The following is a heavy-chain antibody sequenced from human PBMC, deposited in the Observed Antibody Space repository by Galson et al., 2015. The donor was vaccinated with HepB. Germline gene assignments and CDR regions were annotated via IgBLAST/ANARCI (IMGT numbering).Heavy chain of an antibody. CDR1: GYTFTSYY. J-gene: IGHJ3*02. Sequence: SVKVSCKASGYTFTSYYMHWVRQAPGQGLEWMGIINPSGGSTSYAQKLQGRVTMTRDTSTSTVYMELSSLRSEDTAVYYCASSVAAAGTRDAFDIWGQGTMVTVSS. V-gene: IGHV1-46*04. D-gene: IGHD6-13*01. CDR2: INPSGGST. CDR3: ASSVAAAGTRDAFDI.